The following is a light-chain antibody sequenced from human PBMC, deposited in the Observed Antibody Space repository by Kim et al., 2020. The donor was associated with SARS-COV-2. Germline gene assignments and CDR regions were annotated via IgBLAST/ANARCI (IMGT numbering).Light chain of an antibody. CDR2: DAS. V-gene: IGKV1-33*01. CDR3: QQYDNLPYT. J-gene: IGKJ2*01. Sequence: SSTVGDRVPTTCQASQDNSNYLNWYQQKPGKAPKLLIYDASNLETGVPSRFSGSGSGTDFTFTISSLQPNDIATYYCQQYDNLPYTFGHGTKLEI. CDR1: QDNSNY.